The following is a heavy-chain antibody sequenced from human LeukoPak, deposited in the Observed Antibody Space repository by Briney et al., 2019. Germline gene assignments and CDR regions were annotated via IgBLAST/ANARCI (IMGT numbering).Heavy chain of an antibody. CDR1: GGSISSYY. V-gene: IGHV4-59*01. D-gene: IGHD3-22*01. CDR3: ARFSEYYHSSVHYLDY. Sequence: SETLSLTCTVSGGSISSYYWSWIRQSPGKGLESLGHIYYTGSTNYNPSLKSRVTMSVDTSRNQFFLRLSSVTAADTAVYYCARFSEYYHSSVHYLDYWGQGTLVSVSS. CDR2: IYYTGST. J-gene: IGHJ4*02.